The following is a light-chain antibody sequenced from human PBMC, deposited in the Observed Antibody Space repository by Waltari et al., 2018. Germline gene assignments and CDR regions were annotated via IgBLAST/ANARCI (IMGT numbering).Light chain of an antibody. CDR1: GSDVGGYNY. J-gene: IGLJ3*02. CDR3: CSYASSHSWV. V-gene: IGLV2-11*01. CDR2: EVS. Sequence: QSALTQPRSVSGSPGQSVTISCTGTGSDVGGYNYVSWYRQHPGKAPKLLIYEVSERPSGVPDRCACSKSGNTASLTISGLQAEDEADYYCCSYASSHSWVFGGGTKLAVL.